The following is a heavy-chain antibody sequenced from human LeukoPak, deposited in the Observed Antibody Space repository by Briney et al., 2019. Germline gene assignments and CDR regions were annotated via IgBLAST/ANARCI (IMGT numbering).Heavy chain of an antibody. CDR2: IRFDGTNK. Sequence: GGSLRLSCAASGFTFSSYGMHWVRQAPGKGLEWVAFIRFDGTNKYYADSVKGRFTISRDNSKNTLYLQMDILRAEDTAVYYCAKVEDTRYALDSWGQGTLVTVSS. CDR1: GFTFSSYG. J-gene: IGHJ4*02. V-gene: IGHV3-30*02. D-gene: IGHD2-2*02. CDR3: AKVEDTRYALDS.